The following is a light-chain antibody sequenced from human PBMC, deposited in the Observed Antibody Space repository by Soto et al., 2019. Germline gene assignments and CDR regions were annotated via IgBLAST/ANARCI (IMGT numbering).Light chain of an antibody. CDR2: EVS. CDR1: SSDIGGYKY. V-gene: IGLV2-14*01. Sequence: QSALTQPASVSGSPGQSITISCTGTSSDIGGYKYVSWYQQHPGKAPKLMIFEVSNRPSGVSNRFSGSKSGNTASLTISGLQADDEADYYCSSYTSSGTLVVFGGGTKSPS. J-gene: IGLJ2*01. CDR3: SSYTSSGTLVV.